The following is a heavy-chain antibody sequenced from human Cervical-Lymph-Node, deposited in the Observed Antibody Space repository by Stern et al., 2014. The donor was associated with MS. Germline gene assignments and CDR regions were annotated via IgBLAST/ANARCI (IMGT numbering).Heavy chain of an antibody. V-gene: IGHV1-46*01. CDR2: INPRGGRT. Sequence: QVQLVQSGAEVKKPGASVRVSCKASGYNFTTYYMHWVRQAPGQGLEWMVIINPRGGRTSYAQKFLGRVIMTRDTSTSTVYMELSSLRSEDTAVYYCAIIEGWNGMDVWGQGTTVIASS. CDR3: AIIEGWNGMDV. D-gene: IGHD1-26*01. CDR1: GYNFTTYY. J-gene: IGHJ6*02.